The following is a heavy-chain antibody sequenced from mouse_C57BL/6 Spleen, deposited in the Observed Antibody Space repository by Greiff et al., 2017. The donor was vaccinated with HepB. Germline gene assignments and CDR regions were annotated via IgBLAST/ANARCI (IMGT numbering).Heavy chain of an antibody. CDR2: IYPGSGNT. V-gene: IGHV1-76*01. Sequence: VQLQESGAELVRPGASVKLSCKASGYTFTDYYINWVKQRPGQGLEWIARIYPGSGNTYYNEKFKGKATLTAEKSSSTAYMQLSSLTSEDSAVYFCAREYYGYWGQGTLVTVSA. J-gene: IGHJ3*01. CDR1: GYTFTDYY. CDR3: AREYYGY. D-gene: IGHD1-1*01.